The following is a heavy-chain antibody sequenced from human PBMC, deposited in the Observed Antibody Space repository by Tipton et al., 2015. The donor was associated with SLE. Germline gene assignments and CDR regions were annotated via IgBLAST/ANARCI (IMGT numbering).Heavy chain of an antibody. CDR3: AKIFDYGSGSYTLDY. CDR2: IWYDGSNK. Sequence: SGFTFSSHGMHWVRQAPGKGLAWVAVIWYDGSNKYYADSVKGRFTISRDNSKNTLYLQMNSLRAEDTAMYYCAKIFDYGSGSYTLDYWGQGTLVTVSS. J-gene: IGHJ4*02. CDR1: GFTFSSHG. D-gene: IGHD3-10*01. V-gene: IGHV3-33*06.